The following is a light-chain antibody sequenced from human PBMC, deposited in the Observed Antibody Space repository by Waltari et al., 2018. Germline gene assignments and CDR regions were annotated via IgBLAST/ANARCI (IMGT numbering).Light chain of an antibody. J-gene: IGLJ1*01. CDR1: SSDVGGYSS. V-gene: IGLV2-14*01. CDR2: HVS. CDR3: SSYSSSSSDL. Sequence: QSALIQPASVSGSLGESITIYCTGSSSDVGGYSSITWYQQHPGQSPQHITYHVSHRPSGDYLFSASKSGNTASLTISRLHAEDDSIYYCSSYSSSSSDLFGTGTQVTVL.